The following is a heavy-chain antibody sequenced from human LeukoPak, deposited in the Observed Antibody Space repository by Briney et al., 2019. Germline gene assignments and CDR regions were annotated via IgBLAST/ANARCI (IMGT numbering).Heavy chain of an antibody. CDR3: ARNDFYDMDV. J-gene: IGHJ6*03. CDR2: IHHSVGS. V-gene: IGHV4-4*02. CDR1: GDTISSTKW. Sequence: SGTLSLTCAVSGDTISSTKWWSWVRQSPGEGLEWVGEIHHSVGSNYNPSLESRATISLDKSNNQFSLSLRSVTAADTAVYYCARNDFYDMDVWGKGTTVTVSS. D-gene: IGHD2/OR15-2a*01.